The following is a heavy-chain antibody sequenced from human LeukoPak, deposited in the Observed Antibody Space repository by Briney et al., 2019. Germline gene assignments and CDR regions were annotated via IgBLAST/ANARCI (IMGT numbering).Heavy chain of an antibody. Sequence: SETLSLTCTVSGASVSSTDYYWSWIRQPAGKGPEWIGRMSMSGTSNYNPSLKSRVTILADTSKNQFFLKFSSVTAADTAMYYCAADPLWSAGAYWGQGMLVTVSS. D-gene: IGHD2-21*01. V-gene: IGHV4-61*02. J-gene: IGHJ4*02. CDR3: AADPLWSAGAY. CDR2: MSMSGTS. CDR1: GASVSSTDYY.